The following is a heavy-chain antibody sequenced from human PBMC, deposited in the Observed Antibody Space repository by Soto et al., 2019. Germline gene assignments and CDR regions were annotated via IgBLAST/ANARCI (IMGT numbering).Heavy chain of an antibody. D-gene: IGHD2-15*01. J-gene: IGHJ5*01. Sequence: EVQLVQSGAEVKKPGESLRISCEASGYSFTNYWINWVRQMPGKALEWMGRIDPSDSYINYSPSFQGHVTISADKSISTAYLQWSSLKASDTAMYYCARHGPVLSVWFDSWGQGTLVTVSS. CDR3: ARHGPVLSVWFDS. V-gene: IGHV5-10-1*03. CDR1: GYSFTNYW. CDR2: IDPSDSYI.